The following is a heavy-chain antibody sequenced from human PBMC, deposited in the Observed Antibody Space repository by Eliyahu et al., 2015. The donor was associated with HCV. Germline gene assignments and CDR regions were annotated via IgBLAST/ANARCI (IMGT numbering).Heavy chain of an antibody. CDR3: ARDQGGEWFGPFDP. CDR2: IXYDGSNK. D-gene: IGHD3-10*01. J-gene: IGHJ5*02. CDR1: GXTFSSYG. V-gene: IGHV3-33*01. Sequence: QVQLVESGGGVVQPGRSLRLSCAASGXTFSSYGMHWVRXAPGKGLEWVAVIXYDGSNKYYADSVKGRFTISRDNSKNTLYLQMNSLRAEDTAVYYCARDQGGEWFGPFDPWGQGTLVTVSS.